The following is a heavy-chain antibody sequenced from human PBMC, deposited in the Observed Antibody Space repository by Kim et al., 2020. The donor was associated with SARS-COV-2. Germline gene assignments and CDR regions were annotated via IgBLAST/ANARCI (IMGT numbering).Heavy chain of an antibody. V-gene: IGHV3-30*18. CDR3: AKGGYGDYWYFDL. CDR1: GFTFSSYG. Sequence: GGSLRLSCAASGFTFSSYGMHWVRQAPGKGLEWVAVISYDGSNKYYADSVKGRFTISRDNSKNTLYLQMNSLRAEDTAVYYCAKGGYGDYWYFDLWGRGTLVTVSS. J-gene: IGHJ2*01. CDR2: ISYDGSNK. D-gene: IGHD4-17*01.